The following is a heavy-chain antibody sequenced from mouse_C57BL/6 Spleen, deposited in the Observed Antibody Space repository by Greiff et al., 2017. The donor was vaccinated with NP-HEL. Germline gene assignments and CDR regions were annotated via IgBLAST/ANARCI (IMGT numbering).Heavy chain of an antibody. D-gene: IGHD1-1*01. V-gene: IGHV1-82*01. J-gene: IGHJ1*03. CDR1: GYAFSSSW. CDR3: ARIGDYYGSSYRYFDV. Sequence: QVQLQQSGPELVKPGASVKISCKASGYAFSSSWMNWVKQRPGTGLEWIGRIYPGDGDTNYNGKFKGKATLTADKSSSTSYKQLSSLTSEDSAVYYCARIGDYYGSSYRYFDVWGTGTTVTVSS. CDR2: IYPGDGDT.